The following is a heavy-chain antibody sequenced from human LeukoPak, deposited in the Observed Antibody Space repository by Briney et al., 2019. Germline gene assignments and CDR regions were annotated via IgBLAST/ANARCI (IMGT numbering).Heavy chain of an antibody. CDR1: GYSFTSYW. V-gene: IGHV5-51*01. CDR2: IYPGDSDT. D-gene: IGHD3-10*01. CDR3: ASTYYYGSGPREGYFDY. Sequence: GESLKISCKGSGYSFTSYWIGWVRQLPGKGLEWMGIIYPGDSDTRYSPSFQGQGTISADKSISTAYLQWSSLKASDTAMYYCASTYYYGSGPREGYFDYWGQGTLVTVSS. J-gene: IGHJ4*02.